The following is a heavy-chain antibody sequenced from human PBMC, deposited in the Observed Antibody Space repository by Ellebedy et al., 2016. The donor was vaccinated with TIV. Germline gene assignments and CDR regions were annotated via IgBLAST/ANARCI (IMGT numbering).Heavy chain of an antibody. CDR3: ARDRRTMFSQTAMFDP. CDR1: GGSVSSGSYY. D-gene: IGHD3-10*02. J-gene: IGHJ5*02. V-gene: IGHV4-61*01. Sequence: SETLSLXXTVSGGSVSSGSYYWSWIRQPPGKGLEWIGYIYYSGSTNYNPSLKSRVTISVDTSKNQFSLKLSSVTAADTAVYYCARDRRTMFSQTAMFDPWGQGTRVTVSS. CDR2: IYYSGST.